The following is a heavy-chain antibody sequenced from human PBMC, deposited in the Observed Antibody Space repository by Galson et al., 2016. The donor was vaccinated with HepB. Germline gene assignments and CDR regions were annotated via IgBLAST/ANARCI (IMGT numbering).Heavy chain of an antibody. CDR2: THRTGAA. CDR3: ARLRIASVGATWNYYGMDV. D-gene: IGHD3-3*01. V-gene: IGHV4-4*02. J-gene: IGHJ6*02. Sequence: ETLSLTCGVSGDSFTSPHWWTWVRQSPGRGLEWIGETHRTGAANYNPSLRGRVSVSLDKSRNHFSLTLNSGTAADTAIYYCARLRIASVGATWNYYGMDVWGRGTTVTVSS. CDR1: GDSFTSPHW.